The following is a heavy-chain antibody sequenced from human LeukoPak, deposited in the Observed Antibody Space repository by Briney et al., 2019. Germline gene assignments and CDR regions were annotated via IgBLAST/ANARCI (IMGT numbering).Heavy chain of an antibody. Sequence: SETLSLTCTVSGASISSGTYSWSWIRQPPGEGLEWIVYIYHTGSTYYNPSLKGRVTISVDRSKNQFSLNLNFVTAADTALYYCARGDGSGSGRWFDPWGQGTLITVSS. CDR3: ARGDGSGSGRWFDP. D-gene: IGHD3-10*01. CDR2: IYHTGST. J-gene: IGHJ5*02. V-gene: IGHV4-30-2*01. CDR1: GASISSGTYS.